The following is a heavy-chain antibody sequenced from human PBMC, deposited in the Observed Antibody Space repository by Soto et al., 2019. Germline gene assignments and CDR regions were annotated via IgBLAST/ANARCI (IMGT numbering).Heavy chain of an antibody. D-gene: IGHD1-7*01. Sequence: QVQVVESGGGLVKPGGSLRLSCAASGFTFSDYYMSWIRQAPGKGLEWVSFISSSGDSTKYADSVKGRFTISRDNAKNSLYLQLNNLRADDTDVYYCARGGVKGTTARGQVYTWGQGTLVTVSS. J-gene: IGHJ1*01. CDR1: GFTFSDYY. V-gene: IGHV3-11*06. CDR3: ARGGVKGTTARGQVYT. CDR2: ISSSGDST.